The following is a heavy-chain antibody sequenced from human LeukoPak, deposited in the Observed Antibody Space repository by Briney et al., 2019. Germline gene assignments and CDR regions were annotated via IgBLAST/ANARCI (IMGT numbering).Heavy chain of an antibody. CDR2: ISSSSSYI. V-gene: IGHV3-21*04. D-gene: IGHD1-26*01. CDR1: GFTFSSYS. CDR3: ARVRQSGSPLDY. Sequence: PGGSLRLSCAASGFTFSSYSMNWVRQAPGKGLEWVSSISSSSSYIYYADSVKGRFTISRDNAKNSLYLQMNSLRAEDTAVYYCARVRQSGSPLDYWGQGTLVTVSS. J-gene: IGHJ4*02.